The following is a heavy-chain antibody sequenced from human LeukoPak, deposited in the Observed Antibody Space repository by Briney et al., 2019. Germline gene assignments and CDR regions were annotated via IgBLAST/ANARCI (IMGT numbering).Heavy chain of an antibody. CDR1: GGSISSYY. V-gene: IGHV4-4*07. D-gene: IGHD1-1*01. CDR3: ATGSLELERPRRGIVLYYYYMDV. Sequence: SETLSLTCTVSGGSISSYYWSWIRQPAGKGLEWIGRIYTSGSTNYNPSLKSRVTMSVDTSKNQFSLKLSSVTAADTAVYYCATGSLELERPRRGIVLYYYYMDVWGKGTTVTVSS. CDR2: IYTSGST. J-gene: IGHJ6*03.